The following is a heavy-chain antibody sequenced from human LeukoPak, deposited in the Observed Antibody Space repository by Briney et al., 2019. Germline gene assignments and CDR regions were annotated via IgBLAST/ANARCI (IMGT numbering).Heavy chain of an antibody. Sequence: SVKVSCKASGGTFSSYTISWVRQAPGQGLEWMGRIIPILGIAIYAQKFQGRVTITADKSTSTAYMELSSLRSEDTAVYYCARSPSTMIARGWFDPWGQGTLVTVSS. CDR2: IIPILGIA. V-gene: IGHV1-69*02. J-gene: IGHJ5*02. CDR1: GGTFSSYT. CDR3: ARSPSTMIARGWFDP. D-gene: IGHD3-22*01.